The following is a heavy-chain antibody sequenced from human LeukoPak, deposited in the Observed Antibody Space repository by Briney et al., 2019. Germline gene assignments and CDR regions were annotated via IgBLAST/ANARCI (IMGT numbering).Heavy chain of an antibody. CDR1: GYTFTSYG. V-gene: IGHV1-18*01. CDR2: ISAYNGNT. J-gene: IGHJ6*03. Sequence: GASVKVSCKASGYTFTSYGISWVRQAPGQGLEWMGWISAYNGNTNYAQKLRGRVTMTTDTSTSTAYMELRSLRSDDTAVYYCARRNDFWSGYLIPTTYYYYYYMDVWGKGTTVTVSS. CDR3: ARRNDFWSGYLIPTTYYYYYYMDV. D-gene: IGHD3-3*01.